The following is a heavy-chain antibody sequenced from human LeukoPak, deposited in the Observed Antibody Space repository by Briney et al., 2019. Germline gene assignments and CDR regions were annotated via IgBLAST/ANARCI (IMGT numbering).Heavy chain of an antibody. CDR2: IRSKANSYAT. D-gene: IGHD2-2*03. Sequence: GGSLRLSCAASGFTFSGSAMHWVRQASGKGLESVGRIRSKANSYATAYAASVKGRFTISRDDSKNTAYLQMNSLKTEDTAVYYCTSGCCSSTSCFDYWGQGTLVTVSS. CDR1: GFTFSGSA. V-gene: IGHV3-73*01. CDR3: TSGCCSSTSCFDY. J-gene: IGHJ4*02.